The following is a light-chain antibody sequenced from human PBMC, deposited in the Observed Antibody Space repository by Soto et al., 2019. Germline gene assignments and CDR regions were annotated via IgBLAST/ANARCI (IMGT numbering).Light chain of an antibody. CDR1: HSVNSH. CDR2: GAS. J-gene: IGKJ5*01. Sequence: MMMTHSPATFSVSPVEIVTLSFRTSHSVNSHVAWYQQKPGQAPRLLLYGASTRATGIPVRFSGSGFGTEFTLTISSLQSEDFAVYYCQQYKNWPLFGQGTRLEIK. CDR3: QQYKNWPL. V-gene: IGKV3-15*01.